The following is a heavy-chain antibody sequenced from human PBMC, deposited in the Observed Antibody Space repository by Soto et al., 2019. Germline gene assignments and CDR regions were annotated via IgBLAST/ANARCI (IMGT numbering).Heavy chain of an antibody. CDR1: GFTFSSYA. V-gene: IGHV3-23*01. J-gene: IGHJ3*02. Sequence: HPGGSLRLSCAASGFTFSSYAMSWVRQAPGKGLEWVSAISGSGGSTYYADSVKGRFTISRDNSKNTLYLQMNSLRAEDTAVYYCAKDFGYDSSGYRPYAFDIWGQGTMVTVSS. CDR2: ISGSGGST. D-gene: IGHD3-22*01. CDR3: AKDFGYDSSGYRPYAFDI.